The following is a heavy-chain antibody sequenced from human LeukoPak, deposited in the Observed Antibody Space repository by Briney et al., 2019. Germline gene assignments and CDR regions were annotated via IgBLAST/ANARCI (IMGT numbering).Heavy chain of an antibody. CDR1: GFTFSNYA. Sequence: GGSLRLSCAASGFTFSNYAMSWVRQAPGEGLEWVSSLDESGGARYYADSVKGRFTISRDNSKNTLYLQMDSLRVEDTAVYYCAKKGSLVSPGNYFDYWGQGTLVTVSS. V-gene: IGHV3-23*01. D-gene: IGHD2-2*01. CDR3: AKKGSLVSPGNYFDY. CDR2: LDESGGAR. J-gene: IGHJ4*02.